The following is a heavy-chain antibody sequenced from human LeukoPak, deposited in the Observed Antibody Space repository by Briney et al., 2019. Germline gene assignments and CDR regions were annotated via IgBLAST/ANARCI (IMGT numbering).Heavy chain of an antibody. CDR1: GGSISSSSYS. D-gene: IGHD2-2*01. CDR2: IYYSGST. J-gene: IGHJ5*02. CDR3: ARDIVVVPAAIRFDP. V-gene: IGHV4-39*07. Sequence: PSETLSLTCTVSGGSISSSSYSWGWIRQPPGKGLEWIGSIYYSGSTYYNPSLKSRVTISVDTSKNQFSLKLSSVTAADTAVYYCARDIVVVPAAIRFDPWGQGTLVTVSS.